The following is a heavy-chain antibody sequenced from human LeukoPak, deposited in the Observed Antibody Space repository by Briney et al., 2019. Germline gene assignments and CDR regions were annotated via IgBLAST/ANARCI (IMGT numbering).Heavy chain of an antibody. Sequence: NPSETLSLTCTVSGGSISSYYWSWIRQPPGKGLEWIGYIYYSGSTNYNPSLKSRVTISVDTSKNQFSLKLSSVTAADTAVYYCASLLSRSGTDYYYGMDVWGQGTTVTVSS. J-gene: IGHJ6*02. V-gene: IGHV4-59*01. CDR2: IYYSGST. CDR1: GGSISSYY. CDR3: ASLLSRSGTDYYYGMDV. D-gene: IGHD3-10*01.